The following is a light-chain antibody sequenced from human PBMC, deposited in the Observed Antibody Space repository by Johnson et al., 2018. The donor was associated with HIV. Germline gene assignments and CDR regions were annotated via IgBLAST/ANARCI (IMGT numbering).Light chain of an antibody. Sequence: QSVLTQPPSVSAAPGQKVTISCSGSSSNIGNNFVSWYQQLPGTAPKLLIYDNNKRPSGIPDRFSGSNSGTSATLGITGLQTGDEADYYCGTWDSSLSVAYVFGTGTKVTVL. J-gene: IGLJ1*01. CDR1: SSNIGNNF. CDR3: GTWDSSLSVAYV. CDR2: DNN. V-gene: IGLV1-51*01.